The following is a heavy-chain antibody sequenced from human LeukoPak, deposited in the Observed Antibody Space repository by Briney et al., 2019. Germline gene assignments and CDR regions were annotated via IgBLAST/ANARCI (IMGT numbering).Heavy chain of an antibody. CDR1: GFTFSTYA. J-gene: IGHJ4*02. V-gene: IGHV3-30*01. Sequence: GGSLRLSCAASGFTFSTYAMHWVRQAPGKGLEWVAVISYDGSNKYYADSVNDRFTISRDNSKNTLYLQMNSLRADDTAVYYCARDGTHSGSASFDYWGQGTLVTVSS. CDR2: ISYDGSNK. D-gene: IGHD1-26*01. CDR3: ARDGTHSGSASFDY.